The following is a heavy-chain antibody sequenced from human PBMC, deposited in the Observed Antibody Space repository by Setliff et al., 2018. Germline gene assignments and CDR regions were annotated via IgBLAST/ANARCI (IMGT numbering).Heavy chain of an antibody. Sequence: SETLSLTCTVSGGSISSYYWSWIRQPPGKGLEWIGYIYYSGSTNYNPSLKSRVTISVDTSKNQSSLKLSSVTAADTAVYYCARSAGYSSSWYNYYYGMDVWGQGTTVTV. V-gene: IGHV4-59*08. CDR2: IYYSGST. CDR1: GGSISSYY. D-gene: IGHD6-13*01. CDR3: ARSAGYSSSWYNYYYGMDV. J-gene: IGHJ6*02.